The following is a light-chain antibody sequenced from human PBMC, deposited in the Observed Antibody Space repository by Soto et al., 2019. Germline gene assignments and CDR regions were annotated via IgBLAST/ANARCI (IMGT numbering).Light chain of an antibody. CDR1: QSVSSY. Sequence: EIVLTQSPATLSLSPGERATLSCRASQSVSSYLAWYQQKPGQAPRLLIYDASNRATGIPARFSGSGSGTDFTLTISRLEPEDFAVYYCQQYTNWPKTFGQGTKVDIK. CDR2: DAS. CDR3: QQYTNWPKT. J-gene: IGKJ1*01. V-gene: IGKV3-11*01.